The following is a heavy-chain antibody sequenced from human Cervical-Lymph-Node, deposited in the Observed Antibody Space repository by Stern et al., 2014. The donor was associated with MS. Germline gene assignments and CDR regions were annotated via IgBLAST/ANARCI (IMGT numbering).Heavy chain of an antibody. CDR2: ISCNSGSM. D-gene: IGHD3-16*02. V-gene: IGHV3-9*01. J-gene: IGHJ2*01. CDR3: AKDRGVVTWDRYFDL. CDR1: GFTFGGYA. Sequence: EVQLGESGGGLVQPGRSLRLSCAASGFTFGGYAMYWGRRVPGTGLGEGSGISCNSGSMDYADSVKGRFTISRDNAKKSLYLQMNSLRAEDTALYYCAKDRGVVTWDRYFDLWGRGTPVTVSS.